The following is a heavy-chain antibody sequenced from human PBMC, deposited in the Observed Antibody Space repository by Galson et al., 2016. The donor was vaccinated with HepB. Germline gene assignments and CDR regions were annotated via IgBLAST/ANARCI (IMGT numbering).Heavy chain of an antibody. J-gene: IGHJ4*02. V-gene: IGHV1-18*01. CDR3: ARVLAAAYGATRQIDY. D-gene: IGHD6-13*01. CDR2: ISAYSGNK. CDR1: GYTFTSYG. Sequence: SVKVSCKASGYTFTSYGITWVRQAPGQGLEWMGWISAYSGNKNYRQKLQGRVTMTTDTSTSTAYMDLRSLRSDDTAVYYCARVLAAAYGATRQIDYWGQGTLVTVSS.